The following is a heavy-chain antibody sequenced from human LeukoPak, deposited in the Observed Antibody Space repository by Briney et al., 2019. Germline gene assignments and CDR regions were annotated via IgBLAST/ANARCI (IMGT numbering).Heavy chain of an antibody. V-gene: IGHV4-31*03. J-gene: IGHJ3*02. D-gene: IGHD2-21*02. Sequence: SQTLSLTCTVSGGSISSGGYYWSWLRQHPGKGLEWIGYIYYSGSTYYNPSLKSRVTISVDTSKNQFSLKLSSVTAADTAVYYCARFGGVVVVTSGFDIWGQGTMVTVSS. CDR3: ARFGGVVVVTSGFDI. CDR2: IYYSGST. CDR1: GGSISSGGYY.